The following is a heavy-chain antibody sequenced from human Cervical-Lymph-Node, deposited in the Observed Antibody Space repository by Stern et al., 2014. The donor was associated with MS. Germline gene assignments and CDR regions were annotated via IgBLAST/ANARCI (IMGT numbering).Heavy chain of an antibody. CDR1: GFTFGTHV. D-gene: IGHD1-1*01. V-gene: IGHV3-21*06. Sequence: EVQLEESGGGLVKPGGSLRLSCATSGFTFGTHVMNWVRQAPGKGLEWVSSISGSMSFKFYADSAKGRCPISRDNAKNSLYLQMNSLRAEDTAVYYCVREQRHYFDFWGQGALVTVS. J-gene: IGHJ4*02. CDR2: ISGSMSFK. CDR3: VREQRHYFDF.